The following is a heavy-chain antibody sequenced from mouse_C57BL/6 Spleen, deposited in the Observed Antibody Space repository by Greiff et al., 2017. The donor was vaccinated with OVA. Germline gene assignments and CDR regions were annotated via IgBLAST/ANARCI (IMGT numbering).Heavy chain of an antibody. CDR2: IDPSDSYT. V-gene: IGHV1-69*01. Sequence: VQLQQPGAELVMPGASVKLSCKASGYTFTSYWMHWVKQRPGQGLEWIGEIDPSDSYTNYNQKFKGKSTLTVDKSSSTAYMQLSSLTSEDSAVYYCARSPLITTVVRYAMDYWGQGTSVTVSS. J-gene: IGHJ4*01. CDR1: GYTFTSYW. CDR3: ARSPLITTVVRYAMDY. D-gene: IGHD1-1*01.